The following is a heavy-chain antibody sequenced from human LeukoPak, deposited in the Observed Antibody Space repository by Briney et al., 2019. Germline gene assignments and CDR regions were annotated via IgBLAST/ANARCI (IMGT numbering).Heavy chain of an antibody. D-gene: IGHD2-2*01. CDR1: GFTFSTYW. CDR3: ARGYCSSTSCYGLDWFDP. J-gene: IGHJ5*02. Sequence: GGSLRLSCAASGFTFSTYWMHWVRQAPGKGLVWVSLINGDGSSTGYADSVKGRFTISRDNAKNTLYLQMSSLRAEDTAVYYCARGYCSSTSCYGLDWFDPWGQGTLVTVSS. CDR2: INGDGSST. V-gene: IGHV3-74*01.